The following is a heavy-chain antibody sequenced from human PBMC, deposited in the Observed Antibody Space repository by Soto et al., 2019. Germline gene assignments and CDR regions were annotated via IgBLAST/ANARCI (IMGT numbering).Heavy chain of an antibody. CDR3: ARGLESEFGDDASDL. CDR1: GFIFSDYE. D-gene: IGHD3-3*01. CDR2: ISTSGRNI. Sequence: GGSLRLSCAAVGFIFSDYEMNWVRQAPGKGLEWISYISTSGRNIYYADSVKGRFSIYRDNTEKSLYLQMNSLRDDDTAVYYCARGLESEFGDDASDLWGQGTMVTVSS. V-gene: IGHV3-48*03. J-gene: IGHJ3*01.